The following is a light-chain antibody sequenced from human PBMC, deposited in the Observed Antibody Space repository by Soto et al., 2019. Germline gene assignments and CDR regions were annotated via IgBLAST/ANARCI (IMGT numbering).Light chain of an antibody. CDR2: LAS. CDR3: AQALRTPFT. CDR1: QSLLHRNGHSY. J-gene: IGKJ3*01. Sequence: EIVMTQSPLYLPVTPGEPASISCRSSQSLLHRNGHSYLNWYLQRPGQSPQILIFLASNRASGAPDRFTGSGSGTDFTLKISRVEAEDAAVYYCAQALRTPFTFGPGTRVDIK. V-gene: IGKV2-28*01.